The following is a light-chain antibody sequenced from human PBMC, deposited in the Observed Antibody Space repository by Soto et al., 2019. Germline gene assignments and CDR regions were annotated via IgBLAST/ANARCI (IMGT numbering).Light chain of an antibody. CDR3: QQYNNWPPWT. J-gene: IGKJ1*01. V-gene: IGKV3-15*01. CDR1: QSVSSN. Sequence: EIVMTQSPATLSVSPGERATLSCRASQSVSSNLAWYQQKPGQAPRLLIYGASTRATGIPARFSGSGSGTDFTLPISGLQSEDFAVYYCQQYNNWPPWTFGQGTKVEIK. CDR2: GAS.